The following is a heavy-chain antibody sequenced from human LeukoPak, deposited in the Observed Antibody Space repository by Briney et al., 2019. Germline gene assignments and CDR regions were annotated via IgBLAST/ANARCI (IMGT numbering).Heavy chain of an antibody. J-gene: IGHJ4*02. CDR2: MNQDGSER. CDR1: GFTFSTYW. D-gene: IGHD5-18*01. V-gene: IGHV3-7*01. Sequence: GGSLRLSCAASGFTFSTYWMSWVCQAPGKGLEWVANMNQDGSERNFVGSVKGRFTISRDNAKNSVFLYMNNLRAEDTAVYYCVRDKGYSQFDYWGQGTLVTVSS. CDR3: VRDKGYSQFDY.